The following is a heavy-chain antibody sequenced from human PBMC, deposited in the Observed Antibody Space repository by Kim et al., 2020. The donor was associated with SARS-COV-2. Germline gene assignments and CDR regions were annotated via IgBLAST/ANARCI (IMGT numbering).Heavy chain of an antibody. CDR2: ISGSGGST. V-gene: IGHV3-23*01. J-gene: IGHJ4*02. CDR3: AKDRDYYDSSGYYLY. Sequence: GGSLRLSCEASGFTFSSYAMSWVRQAPGKGLEWVSAISGSGGSTYYADSVKGRFTISRDNSKNTLYLQMNSLRAEDTAVYYCAKDRDYYDSSGYYLYWGQGTLVTVSS. D-gene: IGHD3-22*01. CDR1: GFTFSSYA.